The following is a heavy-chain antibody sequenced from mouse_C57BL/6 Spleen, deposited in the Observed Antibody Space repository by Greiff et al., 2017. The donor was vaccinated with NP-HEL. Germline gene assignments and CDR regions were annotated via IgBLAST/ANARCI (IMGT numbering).Heavy chain of an antibody. Sequence: EVKLVESEGGLVQPGSSMKLSCTASGFTFSDYYMAWVRQVPEKGLEWVAHINYDGSSTYYLDSLKSRFIISRDNAKNILNLQMSSLKSEDTATYYCARDLGYYYGSSPLDYWGQGTTLTVSS. CDR1: GFTFSDYY. J-gene: IGHJ2*01. CDR3: ARDLGYYYGSSPLDY. V-gene: IGHV5-16*01. CDR2: INYDGSST. D-gene: IGHD1-1*01.